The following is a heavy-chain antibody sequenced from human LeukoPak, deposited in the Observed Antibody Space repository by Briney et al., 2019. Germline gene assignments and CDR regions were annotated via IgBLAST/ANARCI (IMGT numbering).Heavy chain of an antibody. Sequence: GGSLRLSCAASGFTFSSYSMNWVHQAPGKGLEWVSYISSSSSTIYYADSVKGRFTISRDNAKNSLYLQMNSLRAEDTAVYFCAKRGVVIRVILVGFHKEAYYFDSWGQGALVTVSS. CDR3: AKRGVVIRVILVGFHKEAYYFDS. CDR2: ISSSSSTI. V-gene: IGHV3-48*04. D-gene: IGHD3-22*01. J-gene: IGHJ4*02. CDR1: GFTFSSYS.